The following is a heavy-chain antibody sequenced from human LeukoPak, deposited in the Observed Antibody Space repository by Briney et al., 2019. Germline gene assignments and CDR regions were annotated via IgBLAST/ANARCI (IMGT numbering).Heavy chain of an antibody. J-gene: IGHJ4*02. CDR1: GFTFRSYW. Sequence: PGGSLRLSCAASGFTFRSYWMTWVRQAPGKGLEWVANIKEDGSDKNYVDSVKGRFTISRDNAKNSLYLQMNSLRAEDTAVYYCARGGFNYDSYHFDYWGQGTLVTVSS. CDR2: IKEDGSDK. D-gene: IGHD5-18*01. V-gene: IGHV3-7*02. CDR3: ARGGFNYDSYHFDY.